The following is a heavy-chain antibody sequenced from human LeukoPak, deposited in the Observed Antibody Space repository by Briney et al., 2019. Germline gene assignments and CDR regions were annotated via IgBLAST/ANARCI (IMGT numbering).Heavy chain of an antibody. J-gene: IGHJ4*02. CDR1: GYTFTSNY. Sequence: ASVKVSCKASGYTFTSNYIHWVRQAPGQGLEWMGMIYPRDGSTSYAQRFQGRVTVTRDTSTSTVHMELSGLRSEDTAVYYCARDQEGFDYWGQGTLATVSS. CDR3: ARDQEGFDY. V-gene: IGHV1-46*01. CDR2: IYPRDGST.